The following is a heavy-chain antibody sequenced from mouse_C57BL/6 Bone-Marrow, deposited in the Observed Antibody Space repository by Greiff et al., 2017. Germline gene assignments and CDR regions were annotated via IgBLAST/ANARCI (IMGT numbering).Heavy chain of an antibody. D-gene: IGHD1-1*01. V-gene: IGHV5-6*01. Sequence: EVMLVESGGDLVKPGGSLKLSCAASGFTFSSYGMSWVRQTPDKRLEWVATISSGGSYTYYPDSVKGRFTISRDNAKYTLYLQMSSLKSEDTAMYYGARQLRRWGQGTTLTVSS. J-gene: IGHJ2*01. CDR1: GFTFSSYG. CDR2: ISSGGSYT. CDR3: ARQLRR.